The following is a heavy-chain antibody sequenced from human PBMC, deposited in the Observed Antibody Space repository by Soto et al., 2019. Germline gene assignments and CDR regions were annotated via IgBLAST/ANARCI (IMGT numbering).Heavy chain of an antibody. CDR1: GFTVSSNY. CDR2: IDSGGST. Sequence: TGGSLRLSCAASGFTVSSNYMSWGRQAPGKGLEWVSVIDSGGSTYYADSVKGRFTISRDNSKNTLYLQMNSLRGEDTAVYYCARDLTPWTSDAFEIWGQGTMVTVSS. V-gene: IGHV3-53*01. D-gene: IGHD3-9*01. CDR3: ARDLTPWTSDAFEI. J-gene: IGHJ3*02.